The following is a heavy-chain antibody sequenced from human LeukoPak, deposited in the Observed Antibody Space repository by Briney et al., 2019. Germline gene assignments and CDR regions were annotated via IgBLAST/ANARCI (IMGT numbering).Heavy chain of an antibody. Sequence: SETLSLICAVYGGSFSGYYWSWIRQPPGKGLEWIGEINHSGSTNYNPSLKSRVTISVDTSKNQFSLKLSSVTAADTAVYYCARGMVRGVIITLEFGFDYWGQGTLVTVSS. J-gene: IGHJ4*02. CDR2: INHSGST. V-gene: IGHV4-34*01. D-gene: IGHD3-10*01. CDR3: ARGMVRGVIITLEFGFDY. CDR1: GGSFSGYY.